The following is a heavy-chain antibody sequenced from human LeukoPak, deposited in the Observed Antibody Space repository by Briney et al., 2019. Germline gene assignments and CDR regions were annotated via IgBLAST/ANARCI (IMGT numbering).Heavy chain of an antibody. CDR1: GASISSGHYY. CDR3: ARAGSGWYSYYYYYMDV. Sequence: SETLSLTCTVSGASISSGHYYWTWIRQPAGKGLEWIGRVYTSGSTDYNPSLKSRVTISVDTSKNQFSLKLNSVTAADTAVYYCARAGSGWYSYYYYYMDVWGKGTTVTVSS. CDR2: VYTSGST. V-gene: IGHV4-61*02. D-gene: IGHD6-19*01. J-gene: IGHJ6*03.